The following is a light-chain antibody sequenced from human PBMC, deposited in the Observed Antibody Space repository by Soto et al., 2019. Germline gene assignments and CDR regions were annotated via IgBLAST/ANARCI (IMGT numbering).Light chain of an antibody. CDR3: CSYAGSSTFV. J-gene: IGLJ1*01. CDR1: SSDVGSYNL. V-gene: IGLV2-23*03. Sequence: SALTQPASVSGSLGQSITTSCTGTSSDVGSYNLVSWYQQHPGKAPKLMIYEGSKRPSGVSNRFSGSKSGNTAFLTISGLQAEDEADYYCCSYAGSSTFVFGTGTKATVL. CDR2: EGS.